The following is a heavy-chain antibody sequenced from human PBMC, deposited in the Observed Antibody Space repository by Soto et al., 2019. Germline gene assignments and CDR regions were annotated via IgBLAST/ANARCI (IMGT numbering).Heavy chain of an antibody. Sequence: ASVKVSCKASGYTFTSYDINWVRQATGQGLEWMGWMNPNSGNTGYAQKFQGRVTTTRNTSISTAYMELSSLRSEDTAVYYCARGPYGSGSYYYYYYYGMDVWGQGTTVTVSS. CDR2: MNPNSGNT. CDR3: ARGPYGSGSYYYYYYYGMDV. D-gene: IGHD3-10*01. CDR1: GYTFTSYD. V-gene: IGHV1-8*01. J-gene: IGHJ6*02.